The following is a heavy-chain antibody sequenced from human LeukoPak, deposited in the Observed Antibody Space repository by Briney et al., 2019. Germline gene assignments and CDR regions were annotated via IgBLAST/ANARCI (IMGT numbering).Heavy chain of an antibody. CDR3: ARDYARGIWSGSTIE. CDR2: IYYSGST. CDR1: GGSISGGSYY. V-gene: IGHV4-61*01. D-gene: IGHD3-3*01. J-gene: IGHJ4*02. Sequence: SQTLSLTCTVSGGSISGGSYYWSWIRQPPGKGLEWIGYIYYSGSTKYNLSLKSRVTISVDTSKNQFSLKLSSVTAADTAVYYCARDYARGIWSGSTIEWGQGTLVTVSS.